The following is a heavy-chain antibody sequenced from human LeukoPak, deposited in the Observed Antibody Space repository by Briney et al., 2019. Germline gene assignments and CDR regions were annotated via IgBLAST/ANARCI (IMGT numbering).Heavy chain of an antibody. Sequence: PGGSLRLSCAASGFTFSSSWMHWVRQAPGQGLVWVSRMNSDGTTTTYADSVKGRFTISRDNTKNTLYLHMNRLRAEDTAVYFCGRALLGQDDCWGQGTLVTVSS. CDR3: GRALLGQDDC. J-gene: IGHJ4*02. CDR2: MNSDGTTT. V-gene: IGHV3-74*03. CDR1: GFTFSSSW. D-gene: IGHD1-26*01.